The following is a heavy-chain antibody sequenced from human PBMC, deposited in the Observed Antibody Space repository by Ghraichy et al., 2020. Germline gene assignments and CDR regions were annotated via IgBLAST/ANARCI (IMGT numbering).Heavy chain of an antibody. D-gene: IGHD1-14*01. Sequence: SETLSLTCAVYGGSFSDHYWSWIRQPPGKGLEWIGEINHSGSTNYNPSLKSRVTISVDTSKNQFSLKLTSVTAADTALYYCARGGYGSPEYNFYGIDVWGHGSTVTVSS. CDR3: ARGGYGSPEYNFYGIDV. CDR2: INHSGST. J-gene: IGHJ6*02. V-gene: IGHV4-34*01. CDR1: GGSFSDHY.